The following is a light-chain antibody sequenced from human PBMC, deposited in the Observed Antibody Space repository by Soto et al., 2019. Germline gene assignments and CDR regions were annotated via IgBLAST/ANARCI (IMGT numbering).Light chain of an antibody. CDR2: AIS. CDR1: QDIRND. Sequence: AIQMTQSPSSLSASVGDRVTITCRASQDIRNDLGWYQQKPGKAPKVLIYAISSLQSGVPSRFIGSVSGTDFTITISSLQPEDVAIYSCLLDQNYPYTFGQGTKLEI. J-gene: IGKJ2*01. CDR3: LLDQNYPYT. V-gene: IGKV1-6*01.